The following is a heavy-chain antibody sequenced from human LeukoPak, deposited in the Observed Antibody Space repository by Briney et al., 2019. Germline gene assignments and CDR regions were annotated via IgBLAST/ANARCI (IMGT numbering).Heavy chain of an antibody. Sequence: SVTVSCKASGGTFSNYAISWVRQAPGQGLEWMGGIIPIFGTANYSQKFQGRVTITTDESTSTAYMELSSLRSEDTAVYYCATDKRRFGVVTGGFDYWGQGTLVTVSS. J-gene: IGHJ4*02. V-gene: IGHV1-69*05. CDR1: GGTFSNYA. D-gene: IGHD3-3*01. CDR3: ATDKRRFGVVTGGFDY. CDR2: IIPIFGTA.